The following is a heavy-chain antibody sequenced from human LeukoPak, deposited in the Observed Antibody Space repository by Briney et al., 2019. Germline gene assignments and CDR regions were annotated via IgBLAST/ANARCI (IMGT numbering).Heavy chain of an antibody. D-gene: IGHD2-21*02. V-gene: IGHV3-74*01. Sequence: GGSLRLSCAASGFTFSNYWMHWVRQAPGEALMWVSRIKSDGSSTTYADSVNGRFTISRDNAKNTLYLQMNSLRAEDTAVYYCSRDSLSSCGGDCYSGLDVWGQGTTVTVSS. CDR3: SRDSLSSCGGDCYSGLDV. J-gene: IGHJ6*02. CDR1: GFTFSNYW. CDR2: IKSDGSST.